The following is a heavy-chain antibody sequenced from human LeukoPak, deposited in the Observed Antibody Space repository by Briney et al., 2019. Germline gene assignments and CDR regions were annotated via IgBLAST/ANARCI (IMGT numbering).Heavy chain of an antibody. CDR2: IYYSGTT. J-gene: IGHJ4*02. CDR1: GVSISSYY. CDR3: ARLRRVWGSYRFDY. V-gene: IGHV4-59*12. Sequence: PSETLSLTCTVSGVSISSYYWSWVRQPPGKGLEWVGFIYYSGTTNYNPSLKSRVTISVDTSKNQFSLKLSSVTAADTAVYYCARLRRVWGSYRFDYWGQGTLVTVSS. D-gene: IGHD3-16*02.